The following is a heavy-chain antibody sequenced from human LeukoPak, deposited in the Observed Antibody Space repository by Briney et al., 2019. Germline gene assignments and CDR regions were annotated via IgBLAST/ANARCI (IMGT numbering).Heavy chain of an antibody. J-gene: IGHJ3*02. D-gene: IGHD1-26*01. V-gene: IGHV6-1*01. Sequence: SQTLSLTCAISVDSVSSNSATWNWIRQSPSRGLEWLGRTYYKSKWYNDYPVSVKSRITINSDTSKNQFSLQLNSVTPEDTAVYYCARVSSPWSPRDAFDIWGQGTMVTVSS. CDR3: ARVSSPWSPRDAFDI. CDR2: TYYKSKWYN. CDR1: VDSVSSNSAT.